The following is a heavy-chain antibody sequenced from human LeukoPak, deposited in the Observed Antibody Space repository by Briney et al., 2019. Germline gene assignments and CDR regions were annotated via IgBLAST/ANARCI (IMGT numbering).Heavy chain of an antibody. V-gene: IGHV3-7*03. CDR2: IKQDGSEK. CDR3: ARDRGSQDY. Sequence: PGGSLRLSCAASGFTVSTSYMSWVRQAPGKGLEWVANIKQDGSEKYYVDSVKGRFTISRDNAKNSLYLQMNSLRAEDTAVYYCARDRGSQDYWGQGTLVTVSS. J-gene: IGHJ4*02. CDR1: GFTVSTSY. D-gene: IGHD3-10*01.